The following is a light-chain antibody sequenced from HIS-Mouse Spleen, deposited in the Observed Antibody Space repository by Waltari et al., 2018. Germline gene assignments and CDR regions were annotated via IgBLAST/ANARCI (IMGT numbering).Light chain of an antibody. CDR1: NIGSKS. J-gene: IGLJ2*01. CDR3: QVWDSSSDHVV. Sequence: SYVLTQPPSVPVAPGKTARITCGGNNIGSKSVHCYQQKPGQAPVLVVYDDSNRPSGIPERFSGSNSGNTATLTISRVEAGDEADYYCQVWDSSSDHVVFGGGTKLTVL. V-gene: IGLV3-21*03. CDR2: DDS.